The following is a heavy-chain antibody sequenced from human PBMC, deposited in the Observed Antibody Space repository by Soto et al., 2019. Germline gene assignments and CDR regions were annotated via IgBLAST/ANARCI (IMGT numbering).Heavy chain of an antibody. V-gene: IGHV4-34*01. CDR2: INHSGST. Sequence: QVQLQQWGAGLLKPSETLSLTCAVYGGSFSGYYWSWIRQPPGKGLEWIGVINHSGSTNYNPSLKSRVTISVDTSKNQFSLKLSSVTAADTAVYYCARGRMPRWLQLRYWGQGTLVTVSS. CDR1: GGSFSGYY. J-gene: IGHJ4*02. D-gene: IGHD5-12*01. CDR3: ARGRMPRWLQLRY.